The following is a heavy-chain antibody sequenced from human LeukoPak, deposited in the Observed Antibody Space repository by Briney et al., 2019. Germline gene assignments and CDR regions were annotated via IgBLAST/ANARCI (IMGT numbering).Heavy chain of an antibody. Sequence: GGSLRLSCAASGFTFSSYWMLWVRQAPGKGLVWVSRINSDGSSTSYADSVKGRFTISRDNAKNTLYLQMNSLRAEDTAVYYCARDHYYYDSSHGLDYWGQGTLVTVSS. CDR3: ARDHYYYDSSHGLDY. CDR2: INSDGSST. CDR1: GFTFSSYW. V-gene: IGHV3-74*01. D-gene: IGHD3-22*01. J-gene: IGHJ4*02.